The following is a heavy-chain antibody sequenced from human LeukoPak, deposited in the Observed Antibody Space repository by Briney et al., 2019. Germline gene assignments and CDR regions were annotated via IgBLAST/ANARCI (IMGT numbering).Heavy chain of an antibody. Sequence: GGSLRLSCAASGSTFDDYAMHWVRQAPGKGLEWVSGISWNSGSIGYADSVKGRFTISRDNAKNSLYLQMNSLRAEDTALYYCAKDKRLDYGGNWYAFDIWGQGTMVTVSS. V-gene: IGHV3-9*01. CDR3: AKDKRLDYGGNWYAFDI. CDR2: ISWNSGSI. J-gene: IGHJ3*02. D-gene: IGHD4-23*01. CDR1: GSTFDDYA.